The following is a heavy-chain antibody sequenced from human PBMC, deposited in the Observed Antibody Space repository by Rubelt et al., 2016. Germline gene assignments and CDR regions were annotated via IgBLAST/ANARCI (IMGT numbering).Heavy chain of an antibody. CDR1: GFTFSSYG. D-gene: IGHD3-10*01. J-gene: IGHJ6*02. CDR2: ISYDGSNK. V-gene: IGHV3-30*18. CDR3: AKDPWHPRVGSGSYRDTKNYYYYYGMDV. Sequence: GFTFSSYGMHWVRQAPGKGLEWVAVISYDGSNKYYADSVKGRFTISRDNSKNTLYLQMNSLRAEDTAVYYCAKDPWHPRVGSGSYRDTKNYYYYYGMDVWGQGPTVTVSS.